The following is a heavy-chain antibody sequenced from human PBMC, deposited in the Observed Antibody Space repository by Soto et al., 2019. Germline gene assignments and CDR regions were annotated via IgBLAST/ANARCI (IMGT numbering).Heavy chain of an antibody. CDR2: IKQDGSEK. CDR3: VVTTYTFGI. J-gene: IGHJ3*02. CDR1: GFTFSNYW. V-gene: IGHV3-7*05. Sequence: GGSLRLSCEGSGFTFSNYWMNWVRQAPGKGLEWVANIKQDGSEKNYVDSVKGRFTISRDDAKNSLYLQMNSLRVEDTDVYYCVVTTYTFGIWGQGAMVTVSS. D-gene: IGHD2-21*02.